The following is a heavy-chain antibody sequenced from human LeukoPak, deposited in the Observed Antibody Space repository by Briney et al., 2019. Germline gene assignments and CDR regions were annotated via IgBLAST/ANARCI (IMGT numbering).Heavy chain of an antibody. J-gene: IGHJ5*02. CDR3: AREFGDFWSGLNWFDP. CDR1: GGSFSGYY. D-gene: IGHD3-3*01. Sequence: PSETLSLTCAVYGGSFSGYYWSWIRQSPGKGLEWIGEINHSGSTNYNPSLKSRVTISLDTSKNQFSLKLSSVTAADTAVYYCAREFGDFWSGLNWFDPWGQGTLVTVSS. CDR2: INHSGST. V-gene: IGHV4-34*01.